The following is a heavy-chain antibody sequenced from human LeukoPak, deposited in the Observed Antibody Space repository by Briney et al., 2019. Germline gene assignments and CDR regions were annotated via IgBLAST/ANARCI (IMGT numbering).Heavy chain of an antibody. D-gene: IGHD3-10*01. CDR1: GYTFTSYD. Sequence: ASVKVSCKASGYTFTSYDINWVRQATGQGLEWMGWMNPNSGNTGYAQKFQGRVTMTRNTSISTAYMELSSLRSEDTAVYYCARGYVCITMVRGVKPPQHYYYYYMDVWGKGTTVTISS. CDR3: ARGYVCITMVRGVKPPQHYYYYYMDV. CDR2: MNPNSGNT. V-gene: IGHV1-8*01. J-gene: IGHJ6*03.